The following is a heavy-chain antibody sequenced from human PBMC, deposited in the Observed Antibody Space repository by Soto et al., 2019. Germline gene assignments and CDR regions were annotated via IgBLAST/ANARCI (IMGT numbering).Heavy chain of an antibody. CDR2: ISSVSTYI. J-gene: IGHJ4*02. V-gene: IGHV3-21*01. CDR3: ARDANAEPFDY. Sequence: GGSLRLSCAASGITFNSYSMNWVRQAPGKGLEWVSSISSVSTYIYYADSVKGRFTISRDNAKNKLYLQMDSLRVEDTAVYYCARDANAEPFDYWGQGTLVTVSS. CDR1: GITFNSYS.